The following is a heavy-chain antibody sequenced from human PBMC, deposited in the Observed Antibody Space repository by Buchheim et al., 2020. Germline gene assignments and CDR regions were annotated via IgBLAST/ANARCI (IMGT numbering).Heavy chain of an antibody. Sequence: QVQLQESGPGLVKPSETLSLTCSVSGGSVSSGDYYWNWIRQPPGKGLEWVGYIYSSGSTNYKSSLESRVTISVDMSKNHFSRKLTSVTAADTAVYYCARDGPEGRDYWGQGTL. V-gene: IGHV4-61*08. CDR2: IYSSGST. CDR3: ARDGPEGRDY. CDR1: GGSVSSGDYY. J-gene: IGHJ4*02. D-gene: IGHD1-14*01.